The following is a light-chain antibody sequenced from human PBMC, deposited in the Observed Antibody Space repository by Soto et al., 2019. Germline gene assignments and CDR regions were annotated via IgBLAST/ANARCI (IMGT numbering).Light chain of an antibody. V-gene: IGKV3-20*01. J-gene: IGKJ4*01. CDR1: QSLTNEY. CDR2: LAS. Sequence: EILLTQSPCTLSLSPGERATLSCRASQSLTNEYLAWYQQKVGQAPRLLMYLASRRATGIPERFSGSGSGTDFALTISRLEPEDFEVYFCQQYRSLPLTFGGGTKVDNK. CDR3: QQYRSLPLT.